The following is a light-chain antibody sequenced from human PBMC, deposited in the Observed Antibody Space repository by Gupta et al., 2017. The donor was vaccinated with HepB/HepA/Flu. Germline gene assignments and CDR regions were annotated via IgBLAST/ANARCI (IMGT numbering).Light chain of an antibody. CDR3: RQDLQTTT. V-gene: IGKV2-28*01. Sequence: DIVMTQSPLSLPVTPGEPASISCRSSQSLRHSNGYNYLDWYLQKPGQSPQLLIYLGSNRASGVTDRFSGSGEGTDFTLKSSRGEDEDGGGYYGRQDLQTTTFGQGTRVEIK. CDR2: LGS. CDR1: QSLRHSNGYNY. J-gene: IGKJ5*01.